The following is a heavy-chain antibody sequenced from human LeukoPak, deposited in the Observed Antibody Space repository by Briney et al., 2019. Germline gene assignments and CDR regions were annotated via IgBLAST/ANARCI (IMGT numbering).Heavy chain of an antibody. CDR1: GCTLTSYD. Sequence: GASVKVSCKASGCTLTSYDINWVRQATGQGLEWMGWMNPNSGRTGYAQNFQGRITITRNTSISTAYMELSSLRSEDTAVYYCTRETSSRYFDYWGQGTLVTVSS. J-gene: IGHJ4*02. CDR3: TRETSSRYFDY. V-gene: IGHV1-8*01. CDR2: MNPNSGRT.